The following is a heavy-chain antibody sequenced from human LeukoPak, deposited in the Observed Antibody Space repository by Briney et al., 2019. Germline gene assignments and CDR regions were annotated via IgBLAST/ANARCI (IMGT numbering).Heavy chain of an antibody. D-gene: IGHD2-21*02. CDR2: INPSGGST. V-gene: IGHV1-46*01. CDR3: ARDRSLAYCGGDCHPAPYYFDY. Sequence: ASVKVSCKASGYTFTSYYMHWVRQAPGQGLEWMGIINPSGGSTSYAQKFQGRVTMTRDTSTSTVYMELSSLRSEDTAVYYCARDRSLAYCGGDCHPAPYYFDYWGQGTLVTVSS. CDR1: GYTFTSYY. J-gene: IGHJ4*02.